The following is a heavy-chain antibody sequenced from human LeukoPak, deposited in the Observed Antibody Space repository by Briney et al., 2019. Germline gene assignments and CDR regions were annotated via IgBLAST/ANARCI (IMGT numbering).Heavy chain of an antibody. J-gene: IGHJ4*02. V-gene: IGHV3-9*01. CDR1: GFTFDDYA. D-gene: IGHD4-17*01. CDR2: ISWNSGSI. CDR3: AKDTYGDYRGLLDY. Sequence: GRSLRLSCAASGFTFDDYAMHWVRQAPGKGLEWVSGISWNSGSIGYADSVKGRFTISRDNAKNSLYLQMNSLRAEDTALYYCAKDTYGDYRGLLDYWGQGTLVTVSS.